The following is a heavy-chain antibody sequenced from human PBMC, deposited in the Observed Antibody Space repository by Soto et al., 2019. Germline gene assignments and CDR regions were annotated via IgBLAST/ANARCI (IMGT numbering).Heavy chain of an antibody. CDR3: ARDTAYCTNGVCYTVFDY. CDR2: IYYSGST. CDR1: GGSISSYY. Sequence: SETLSLTCTVSGGSISSYYWSWIRQPPGKGLEWIGYIYYSGSTNYNPSLMSRVTISVDTSKNQFSLKLSSVTAADTAVYYCARDTAYCTNGVCYTVFDYWGQGTLVTVSS. D-gene: IGHD2-8*01. J-gene: IGHJ4*02. V-gene: IGHV4-59*01.